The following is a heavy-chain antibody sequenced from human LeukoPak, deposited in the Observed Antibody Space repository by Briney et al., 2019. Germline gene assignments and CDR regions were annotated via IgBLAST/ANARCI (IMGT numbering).Heavy chain of an antibody. V-gene: IGHV3-74*01. CDR3: ATDLTVPEDY. CDR1: GFTFSSYW. D-gene: IGHD1-1*01. CDR2: INTDGSYT. Sequence: PGGSLRLSCAASGFTFSSYWMHWVRQAPGKGLVWVSRINTDGSYTSYADSVKGRFTISRDNAKNTLYLQMNSLRADDTAVYYCATDLTVPEDYWGQGTLVTVLS. J-gene: IGHJ4*02.